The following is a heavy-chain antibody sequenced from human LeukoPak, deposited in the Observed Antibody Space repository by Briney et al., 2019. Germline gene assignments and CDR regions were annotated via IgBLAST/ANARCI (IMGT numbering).Heavy chain of an antibody. D-gene: IGHD3-22*01. CDR1: GDSISSNSNYY. J-gene: IGHJ4*02. CDR2: THTSGST. CDR3: ARGVGSYYYDSSGLYYFDY. Sequence: PSETLSLTCTVSGDSISSNSNYYWSWIRQPAGKGLEWIGRTHTSGSTSYNPSLKSRVTISVDTSKNQFSLKLNSVTAADTAVYYCARGVGSYYYDSSGLYYFDYWGQGTLVTVSS. V-gene: IGHV4-61*02.